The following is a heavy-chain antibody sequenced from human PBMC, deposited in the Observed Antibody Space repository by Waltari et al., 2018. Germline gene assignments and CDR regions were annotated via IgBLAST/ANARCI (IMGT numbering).Heavy chain of an antibody. CDR1: GGSFSSSSYV. CDR2: IYYSGST. Sequence: QLQLQESGPGLVKPSETMSLTCTVYGGSFSSSSYVWGCIRRPTGKGLEWIGSIYYSGSTYYIPSLKSRVTISVDTSKNQFSLKLSSVTAADTAVYYCARGLTTNYYYGMDVWGQGTTVTVSS. CDR3: ARGLTTNYYYGMDV. J-gene: IGHJ6*02. V-gene: IGHV4-39*01. D-gene: IGHD4-17*01.